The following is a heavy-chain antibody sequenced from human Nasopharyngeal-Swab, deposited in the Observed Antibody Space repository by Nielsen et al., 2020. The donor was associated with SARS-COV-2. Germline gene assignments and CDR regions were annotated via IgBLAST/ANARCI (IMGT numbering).Heavy chain of an antibody. CDR3: ARESGLRFFDYYYYYYMDV. D-gene: IGHD3-3*01. CDR1: GFTSSSYW. J-gene: IGHJ6*03. V-gene: IGHV3-7*01. CDR2: IKQDGSEK. Sequence: GGSLRLSCAASGFTSSSYWMSWVRQAPGKGLEWVANIKQDGSEKYYVDSVKGRFTISRDNAKNSLYLQMNSLRAEDTAVYYCARESGLRFFDYYYYYYMDVWGKGTTVTVSS.